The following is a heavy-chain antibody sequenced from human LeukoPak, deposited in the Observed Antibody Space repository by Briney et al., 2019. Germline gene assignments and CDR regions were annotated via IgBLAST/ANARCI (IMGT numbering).Heavy chain of an antibody. CDR1: GFTFSSYG. V-gene: IGHV3-30*18. D-gene: IGHD6-13*01. Sequence: GRSLRLSCAASGFTFSSYGMHWVRQAPGKGLEWVAVISYDGSNKYYADSVKGRFTISRDNSKNTLYLQMNSLRAEDTAVYYCAKDSSSWPRNWFDPWGQGTLVTVSS. CDR2: ISYDGSNK. J-gene: IGHJ5*02. CDR3: AKDSSSWPRNWFDP.